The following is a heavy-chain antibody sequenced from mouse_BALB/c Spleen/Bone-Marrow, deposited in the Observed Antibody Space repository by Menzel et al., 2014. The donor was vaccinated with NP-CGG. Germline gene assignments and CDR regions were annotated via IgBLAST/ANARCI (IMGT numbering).Heavy chain of an antibody. D-gene: IGHD1-1*01. CDR2: INPDSSTI. V-gene: IGHV4-1*02. J-gene: IGHJ1*01. CDR3: ARLNYYGNLFV. Sequence: LVESGGSLKLSCAASGFAFSRYWMSWVRQAPGKGLEWIGEINPDSSTINYTPSLKDKFIISRDNAKNTLYLQMSKVRSEDTALYYCARLNYYGNLFVWGAGTTVTVSS. CDR1: GFAFSRYW.